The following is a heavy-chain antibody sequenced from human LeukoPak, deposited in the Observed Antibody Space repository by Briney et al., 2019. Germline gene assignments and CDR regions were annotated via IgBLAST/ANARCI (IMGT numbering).Heavy chain of an antibody. J-gene: IGHJ4*02. V-gene: IGHV4-34*01. CDR1: GGSFSGYY. D-gene: IGHD3-3*01. CDR2: INHSGST. CDR3: ATRYDFCSGYFAY. Sequence: SEILSLTCAVYGGSFSGYYWGWLRQPPGKGLEWIGEINHSGSTNYNPSLKSRVTISVDTSKNQFSLKLSSVTAADTAVYYCATRYDFCSGYFAYWGQGTLVTVSS.